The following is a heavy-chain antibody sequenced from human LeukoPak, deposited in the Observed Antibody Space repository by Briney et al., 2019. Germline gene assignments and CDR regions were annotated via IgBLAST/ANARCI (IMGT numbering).Heavy chain of an antibody. CDR1: GGSFSDYF. CDR3: ASIHQVRGSHTFDI. V-gene: IGHV4-34*01. D-gene: IGHD3-10*01. CDR2: INQSGSS. J-gene: IGHJ3*02. Sequence: SETLSLTCAVYGGSFSDYFWSWVRQPPGRGLEWIGEINQSGSSTYNPSLQSRVTMSVDTSKNQLSLQMTSVTAADTAVYYCASIHQVRGSHTFDIWGQGTMVTVSS.